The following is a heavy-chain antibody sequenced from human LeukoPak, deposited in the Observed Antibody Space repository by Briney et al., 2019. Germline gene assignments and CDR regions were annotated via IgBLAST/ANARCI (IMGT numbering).Heavy chain of an antibody. CDR3: ARRGGSGRAFDI. J-gene: IGHJ3*02. V-gene: IGHV4-34*01. Sequence: SETLSLTCAVYGGSFSGYYWGWIRQPPGKGLEWIGDVSYSGSTYYSPSLKSRVTTPVDTSKNQFSLKLNSVTATDTAVYYCARRGGSGRAFDIWGQGTMVTVSS. CDR2: VSYSGST. D-gene: IGHD1-26*01. CDR1: GGSFSGYY.